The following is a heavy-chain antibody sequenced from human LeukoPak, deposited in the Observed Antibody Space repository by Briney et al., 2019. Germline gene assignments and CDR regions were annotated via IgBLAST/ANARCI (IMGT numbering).Heavy chain of an antibody. CDR3: ARYMTPNGDFDY. Sequence: SETLSLTCTVSGGSISSYYWSWIRQPAGKGLEWVGRIYTSGSTNYNPSLKSRVTMSVDTSKNQFSLKLSSVTAADTAVYYCARYMTPNGDFDYWGQGTLVTVSS. J-gene: IGHJ4*02. V-gene: IGHV4-4*07. CDR2: IYTSGST. D-gene: IGHD7-27*01. CDR1: GGSISSYY.